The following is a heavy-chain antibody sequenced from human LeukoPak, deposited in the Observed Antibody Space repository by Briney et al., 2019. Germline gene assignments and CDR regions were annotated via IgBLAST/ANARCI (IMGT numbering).Heavy chain of an antibody. CDR2: INSDGSST. CDR3: ARGGWDRYYLDY. D-gene: IGHD3-22*01. CDR1: GFTFSSYA. V-gene: IGHV3-74*01. J-gene: IGHJ4*02. Sequence: PGGSLRLSCAASGFTFSSYAMSWVRQAPGKGLVWVSRINSDGSSTSYADSVKGRFTISRDNAKNTLYLQMNSLRAEDTAVYYCARGGWDRYYLDYWGQGTLVTVSS.